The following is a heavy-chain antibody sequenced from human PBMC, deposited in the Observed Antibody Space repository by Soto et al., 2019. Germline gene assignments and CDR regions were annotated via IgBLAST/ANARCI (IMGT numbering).Heavy chain of an antibody. Sequence: ASVKVSCTDSGCTFATYAIHWVRQAPGEGLEWMGWINPDSGNTGYAQKFQGRVTMTRNTSISTAYMELRSLRSEDTAVYYCARGRSSGWSEGGLYYFDYWGQGTLVTVSS. CDR1: GCTFATYA. V-gene: IGHV1-8*02. D-gene: IGHD6-19*01. CDR3: ARGRSSGWSEGGLYYFDY. CDR2: INPDSGNT. J-gene: IGHJ4*02.